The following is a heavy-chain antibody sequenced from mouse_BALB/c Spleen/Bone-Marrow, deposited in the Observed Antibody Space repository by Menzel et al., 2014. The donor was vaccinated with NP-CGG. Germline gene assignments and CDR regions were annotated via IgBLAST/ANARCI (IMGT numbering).Heavy chain of an antibody. J-gene: IGHJ4*01. CDR1: GYTFRSYW. Sequence: VHLVESGAELMKPGASVKISCKATGYTFRSYWIEWVKQRPGHGLEWIGEILPGSGGTNYNEKFKGKATFTADTSSNTAYMQLNSLTSEDSAVYYCARSMDYWGQGTSVTVSS. CDR3: ARSMDY. CDR2: ILPGSGGT. V-gene: IGHV1-9*01.